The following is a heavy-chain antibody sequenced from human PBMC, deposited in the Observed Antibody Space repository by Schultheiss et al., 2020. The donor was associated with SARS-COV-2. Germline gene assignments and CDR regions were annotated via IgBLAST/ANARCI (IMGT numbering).Heavy chain of an antibody. Sequence: GGSLRLSCAASGFTFGSYGMHWVRQAPGKGLEWVAVIWYDGSNEYYADSVKGRFTISRDNSKNTLYLQMNSLRAEDTAVYYCAKDLVIVEYYFDYWGQGTLVTVSS. CDR1: GFTFGSYG. V-gene: IGHV3-33*06. J-gene: IGHJ4*02. D-gene: IGHD3-22*01. CDR3: AKDLVIVEYYFDY. CDR2: IWYDGSNE.